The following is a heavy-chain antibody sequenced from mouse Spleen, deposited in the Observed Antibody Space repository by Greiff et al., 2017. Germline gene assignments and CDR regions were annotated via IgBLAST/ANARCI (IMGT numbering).Heavy chain of an antibody. D-gene: IGHD1-1*01. CDR1: GFTFSSYG. J-gene: IGHJ4*01. Sequence: VQLKESGGDLVKPGGSLKLSCAASGFTFSSYGMSWVRQTPDKRLEWVATISSGGSYTYYPDSVKGRFTISRDNAKNTLYLQMSSLKSEDTAMYYCARHDYGSSYGGYYAMDYWGQGTSVTVSS. CDR3: ARHDYGSSYGGYYAMDY. CDR2: ISSGGSYT. V-gene: IGHV5-6*01.